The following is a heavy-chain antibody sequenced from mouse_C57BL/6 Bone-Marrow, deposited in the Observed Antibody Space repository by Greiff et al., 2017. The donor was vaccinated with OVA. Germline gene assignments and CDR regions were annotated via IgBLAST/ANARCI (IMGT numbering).Heavy chain of an antibody. Sequence: EVKLVESGGGLVQPGGSMKLSCAASGFTFSDAWMDWVRQSPEKGLEWVAEIRNKANNHATYYAESVKGRFTISRDDSKSSVYLQMNSLRAEDTGIYYCTRDGSSYDWYFDVWGTGTKVTVSS. CDR2: IRNKANNHAT. D-gene: IGHD1-1*01. CDR3: TRDGSSYDWYFDV. CDR1: GFTFSDAW. V-gene: IGHV6-6*01. J-gene: IGHJ1*03.